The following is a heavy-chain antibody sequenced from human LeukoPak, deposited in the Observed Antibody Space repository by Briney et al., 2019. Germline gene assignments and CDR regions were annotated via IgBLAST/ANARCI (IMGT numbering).Heavy chain of an antibody. D-gene: IGHD6-19*01. Sequence: PSETPSLTCTVSGGSISSYYWSWIRQPPGKGLEWIGYIYYSGSTNYNPSLKSRVTISVDTSKNQFSLKLSSVTAADTAVYYCARERLAVADAFYFDLWGRGTLVTVSS. V-gene: IGHV4-59*01. CDR3: ARERLAVADAFYFDL. J-gene: IGHJ2*01. CDR2: IYYSGST. CDR1: GGSISSYY.